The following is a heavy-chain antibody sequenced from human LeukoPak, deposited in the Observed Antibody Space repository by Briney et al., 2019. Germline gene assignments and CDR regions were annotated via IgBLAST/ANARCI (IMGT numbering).Heavy chain of an antibody. CDR2: ISAYNGNT. D-gene: IGHD1-26*01. CDR3: ARDQRRTEVGATNY. CDR1: GYTFTSYG. J-gene: IGHJ4*02. V-gene: IGHV1-18*01. Sequence: VASVKVSCKASGYTFTSYGISWVRQAPGQGLEWMGWISAYNGNTNYAQKLQGRVTMTTDTSTSTAYMELRSLRSDDTAVYYCARDQRRTEVGATNYWGQGTLVTVSS.